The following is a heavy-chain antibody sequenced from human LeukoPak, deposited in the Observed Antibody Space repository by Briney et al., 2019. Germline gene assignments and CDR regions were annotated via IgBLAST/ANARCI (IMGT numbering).Heavy chain of an antibody. V-gene: IGHV3-66*01. D-gene: IGHD1-26*01. CDR3: ARAHGTKRYYFDD. CDR2: MFDGGTT. J-gene: IGHJ4*02. CDR1: GFTATSHY. Sequence: PGESLRLSCAASGFTATSHYMAWVRQTPGRGLEWLSIMFDGGTTYYADSVNGRASISRDTSTNSLYLQMNSLKDDDTAVYYCARAHGTKRYYFDDWGQGTRVTVSS.